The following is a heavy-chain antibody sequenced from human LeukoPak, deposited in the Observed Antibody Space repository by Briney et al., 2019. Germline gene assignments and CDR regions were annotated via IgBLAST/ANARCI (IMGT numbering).Heavy chain of an antibody. D-gene: IGHD2-8*01. Sequence: GGSLRLSCSASGFTFGAYIMHWVRQAPGKGLQYVSSISSNEYDTYYADSVKGRFTISRDNPKNTLFLQMNNLRPEDTAVYYCVKDLNGTWSFDYWGQGTLVTVSS. CDR3: VKDLNGTWSFDY. V-gene: IGHV3-64D*06. J-gene: IGHJ4*02. CDR1: GFTFGAYI. CDR2: ISSNEYDT.